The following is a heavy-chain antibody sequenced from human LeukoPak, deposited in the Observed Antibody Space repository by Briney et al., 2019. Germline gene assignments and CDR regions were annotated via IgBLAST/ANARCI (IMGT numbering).Heavy chain of an antibody. V-gene: IGHV3-21*01. CDR1: GFTFSSDS. CDR3: ARGGVSIAVTGTGGFDY. Sequence: GGSLRLSCAATGFTFSSDSMNWVRQAPGKGLGWVSSISSSSNYIFYADSVKGRFTISRDNAKNSLYLQMNSLRVEDTAVYYCARGGVSIAVTGTGGFDYWGQRTLVTVSS. D-gene: IGHD6-19*01. CDR2: ISSSSNYI. J-gene: IGHJ4*02.